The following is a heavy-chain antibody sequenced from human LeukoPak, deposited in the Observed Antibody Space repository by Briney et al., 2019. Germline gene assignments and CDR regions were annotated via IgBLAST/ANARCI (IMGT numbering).Heavy chain of an antibody. CDR3: ARDGYNRNYYWGVDP. V-gene: IGHV4-39*07. CDR2: MNYDGST. D-gene: IGHD1-7*01. Sequence: SETLSLTCTVSGGSISSSNYYWGWIRQPPGKGLEWIGSMNYDGSTYYSPSLKSRVTISVDTSKNQFSLKLNSVTAADTAMYYCARDGYNRNYYWGVDPWGQGTLVTVSS. J-gene: IGHJ5*02. CDR1: GGSISSSNYY.